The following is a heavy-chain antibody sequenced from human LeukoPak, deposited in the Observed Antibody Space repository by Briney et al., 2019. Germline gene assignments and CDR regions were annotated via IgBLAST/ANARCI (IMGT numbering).Heavy chain of an antibody. V-gene: IGHV3-30-3*01. CDR2: ISYDGSNK. Sequence: GGSLRLSCAASGFTFSSYAMHWVRQAPGKGLEWVAVISYDGSNKYYADSVKGRFTISRDNSKNTLYLQMNSLRAEDTAVYYCAKAEPPSIWLPLWGYFDYWGQGTLVTVSS. CDR3: AKAEPPSIWLPLWGYFDY. CDR1: GFTFSSYA. D-gene: IGHD5-24*01. J-gene: IGHJ4*02.